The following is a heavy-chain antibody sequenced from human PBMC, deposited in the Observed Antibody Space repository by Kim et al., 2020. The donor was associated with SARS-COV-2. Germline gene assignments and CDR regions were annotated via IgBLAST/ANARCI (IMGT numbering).Heavy chain of an antibody. Sequence: SVKVSCKASGYTFTSYAMNWVRQAPGQGLECMGWIYTNTGNPTYAQGYTGRFVFSLDTSVSTAYLQISSLKAEDTAVYYCARDTTGYSSGWYDYWGQGTLVTVSS. J-gene: IGHJ4*02. CDR2: IYTNTGNP. V-gene: IGHV7-4-1*02. CDR3: ARDTTGYSSGWYDY. CDR1: GYTFTSYA. D-gene: IGHD6-19*01.